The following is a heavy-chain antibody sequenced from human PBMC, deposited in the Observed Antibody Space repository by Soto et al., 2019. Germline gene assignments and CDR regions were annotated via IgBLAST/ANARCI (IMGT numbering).Heavy chain of an antibody. CDR3: ATTLYGSGTYYSSYPALY. CDR2: ISAYNGNK. CDR1: GYSFTSYG. Sequence: GASVKVSCKASGYSFTSYGISWVRQAPGQGLEWMGWISAYNGNKKYAQKLQGRVTMTTDTSTSTAYMELRSLRSDDTAVYYCATTLYGSGTYYSSYPALYWGQGTLVTVSS. J-gene: IGHJ4*02. V-gene: IGHV1-18*01. D-gene: IGHD3-10*01.